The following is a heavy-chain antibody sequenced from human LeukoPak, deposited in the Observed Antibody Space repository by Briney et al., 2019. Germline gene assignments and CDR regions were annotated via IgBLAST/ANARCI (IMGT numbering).Heavy chain of an antibody. CDR2: IYYSGRT. V-gene: IGHV4-39*01. CDR1: GDSVSRSDSY. D-gene: IGHD3-22*01. CDR3: ARRRYYDGSGYLE. Sequence: SETLSLTXSVSGDSVSRSDSYWDWIRQPPGKGLEWIVTIYYSGRTYYSPSLKSRVTMSVDPSNNQFSLTLRSVTAADTAVYYCARRRYYDGSGYLEWGQGTLLSVSS. J-gene: IGHJ1*01.